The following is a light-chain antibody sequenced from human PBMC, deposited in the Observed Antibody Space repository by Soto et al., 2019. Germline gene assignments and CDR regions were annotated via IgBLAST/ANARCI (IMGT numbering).Light chain of an antibody. J-gene: IGLJ1*01. V-gene: IGLV2-11*01. CDR2: DVS. CDR3: CSYAGSYTSGV. Sequence: QSVLTQPRSVSGSPGQSVTISCTGPSSDIGGYNYVSWYQQHPDKVPKLMIYDVSKRPSGVPDRFSGSKSGNTASLTISGLQAEDEADYYCCSYAGSYTSGVFGTGTKVTVL. CDR1: SSDIGGYNY.